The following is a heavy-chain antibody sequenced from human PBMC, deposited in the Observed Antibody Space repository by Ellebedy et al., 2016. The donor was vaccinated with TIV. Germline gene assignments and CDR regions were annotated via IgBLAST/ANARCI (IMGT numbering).Heavy chain of an antibody. CDR3: ARKGRNFNWFEDYHYGMDV. CDR2: ISSTSTYI. D-gene: IGHD3-9*01. V-gene: IGHV3-21*01. Sequence: GESLKISCAASGFTLSSYSMNWVRQAPGKGLEWVSSISSTSTYIYYADSVKGRFTISRDNAKNSLYLQMNSLRAEDTAVYHSARKGRNFNWFEDYHYGMDVWGQGTTVTVSS. CDR1: GFTLSSYS. J-gene: IGHJ6*02.